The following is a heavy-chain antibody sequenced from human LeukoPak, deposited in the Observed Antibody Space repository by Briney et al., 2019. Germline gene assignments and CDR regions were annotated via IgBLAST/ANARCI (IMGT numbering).Heavy chain of an antibody. V-gene: IGHV1-69*05. CDR2: IIPIFATA. Sequence: SVKVSCKASGGTFSSYAISWVRQAPGQGLEWMGGIIPIFATANYAQKLQGRVTMTTDTPTSTAYMELRSLRSDDTAVYYCAREGLVGALIFDYWGQGTLVTVSS. CDR3: AREGLVGALIFDY. D-gene: IGHD1-26*01. J-gene: IGHJ4*02. CDR1: GGTFSSYA.